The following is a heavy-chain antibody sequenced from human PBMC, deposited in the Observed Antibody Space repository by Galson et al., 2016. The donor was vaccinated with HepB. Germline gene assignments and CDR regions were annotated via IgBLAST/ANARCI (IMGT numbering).Heavy chain of an antibody. J-gene: IGHJ4*02. CDR2: ISVSGGNT. CDR1: GYSFTSYG. D-gene: IGHD3-3*01. Sequence: SVKVSCKASGYSFTSYGISWVRQTPGQGLEWMGWISVSGGNTNSAEKLQDRVTMTTDPSTSTAYMELVSLTSDDTAVYYCARDGVAGVGYFDLWGQGTLVTVSS. CDR3: ARDGVAGVGYFDL. V-gene: IGHV1-18*01.